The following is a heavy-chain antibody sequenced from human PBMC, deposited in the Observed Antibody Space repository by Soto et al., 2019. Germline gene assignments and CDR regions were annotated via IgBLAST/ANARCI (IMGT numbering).Heavy chain of an antibody. CDR3: AKGLPPETNYYYYYGRDV. J-gene: IGHJ6*02. Sequence: EVQLLESGGGLVQPGGSLRLPCEASGFTFSSYAMSWVRQSPGKGLEWVSAISGSGGSTYYADSVKGRFTISRDNSKNTLYLQMNSLRAEDTAVYYCAKGLPPETNYYYYYGRDVWGQGTTVTVSS. V-gene: IGHV3-23*01. CDR1: GFTFSSYA. CDR2: ISGSGGST.